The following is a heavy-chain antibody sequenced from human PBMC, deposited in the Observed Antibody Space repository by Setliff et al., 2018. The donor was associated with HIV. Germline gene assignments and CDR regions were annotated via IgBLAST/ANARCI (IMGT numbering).Heavy chain of an antibody. J-gene: IGHJ6*02. Sequence: GGSLRLSCAASGFTFSSYGMHWVRQAPGKGLEWVAFIRYDGSNKYYADSVKGRFTISRDNSKNTLYLQMNSLRAEDTAVYYCAKDKLAGYTRYGMDVWGQGTTVTVSS. CDR3: AKDKLAGYTRYGMDV. CDR1: GFTFSSYG. CDR2: IRYDGSNK. D-gene: IGHD2-2*02. V-gene: IGHV3-30*02.